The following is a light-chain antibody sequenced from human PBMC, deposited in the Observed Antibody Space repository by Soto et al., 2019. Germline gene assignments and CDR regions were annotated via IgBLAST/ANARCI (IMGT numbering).Light chain of an antibody. CDR3: AAWDDSLSGVV. Sequence: QSVLTQPPSASGTPGQRVTISCSGGTSTIGSNFIYWYQQLPGTAPKLLIYRNNERPSGVPDRFSGSKSGTSASLAISGLRSEDEADYHCAAWDDSLSGVVFGGGTKVTVL. CDR1: TSTIGSNF. CDR2: RNN. V-gene: IGLV1-47*01. J-gene: IGLJ2*01.